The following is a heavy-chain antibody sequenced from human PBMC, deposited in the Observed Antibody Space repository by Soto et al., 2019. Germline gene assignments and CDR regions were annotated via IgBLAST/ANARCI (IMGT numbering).Heavy chain of an antibody. J-gene: IGHJ4*02. CDR3: ARREITYYYDSSGYYPFDY. CDR1: GGTFSSYA. CDR2: IIPIFGTA. D-gene: IGHD3-22*01. Sequence: ASVKVSCKASGGTFSSYAISWVRQAPGQGLEWMGGIIPIFGTANYAQKFQGRVTITADESTSTAYMELSSPRSEDTAVYYCARREITYYYDSSGYYPFDYWGQGTLVTVSS. V-gene: IGHV1-69*13.